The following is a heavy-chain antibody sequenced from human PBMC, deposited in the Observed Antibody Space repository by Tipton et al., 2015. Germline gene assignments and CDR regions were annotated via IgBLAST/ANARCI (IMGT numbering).Heavy chain of an antibody. CDR3: ARDFLYSGFYALDI. CDR2: ISNSGST. V-gene: IGHV4-61*03. Sequence: TLSLTCTVSGGSVSSGSYYWNWIRQPPGKGLEWIGYISNSGSTNYNPSLKSRITISVDTSKNHFSLKMNSLTAADTAVYYCARDFLYSGFYALDIWGQGRMVTVSS. J-gene: IGHJ3*02. CDR1: GGSVSSGSYY. D-gene: IGHD6-25*01.